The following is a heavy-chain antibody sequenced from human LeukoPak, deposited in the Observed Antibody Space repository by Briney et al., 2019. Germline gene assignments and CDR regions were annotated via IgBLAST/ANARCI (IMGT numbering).Heavy chain of an antibody. D-gene: IGHD5-18*01. CDR3: GNLDTPMGY. V-gene: IGHV3-74*01. J-gene: IGHJ4*02. Sequence: PGGSLRLSCVASGFTFSSYWMHWVRQAPGKGLVWVSRIDSDGSSTSYADSVKGRFTISRDNAKNTLYLQMNSLRAEDTAVYYCGNLDTPMGYWGQGTLVTVSS. CDR1: GFTFSSYW. CDR2: IDSDGSST.